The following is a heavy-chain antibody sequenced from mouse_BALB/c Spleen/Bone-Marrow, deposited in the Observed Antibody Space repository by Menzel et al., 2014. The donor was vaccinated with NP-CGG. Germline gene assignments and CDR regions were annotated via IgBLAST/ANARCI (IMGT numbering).Heavy chain of an antibody. D-gene: IGHD2-10*02. CDR3: ARVYGNYFFAY. CDR1: GYSITSGYY. J-gene: IGHJ3*01. Sequence: EVKLMESGPGLVKPSQSLSLTCSVTGYSITSGYYWNWIRQFPGNKLEWMGYISYDGSNNYNPSLKKRISITRDTSKNQFFLELNSVTTEDTATYYCARVYGNYFFAYWGQGTLVTVSA. CDR2: ISYDGSN. V-gene: IGHV3-6*02.